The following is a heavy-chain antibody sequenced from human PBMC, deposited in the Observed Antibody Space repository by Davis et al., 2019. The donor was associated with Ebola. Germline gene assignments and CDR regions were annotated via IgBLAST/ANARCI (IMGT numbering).Heavy chain of an antibody. V-gene: IGHV3-30*02. Sequence: GESLKISCAASGFTFSSYGMHWVRQAPGKGLEWVAVIWYDGSNKYYADSVKGRFTISRDNSKNTLYLQMNSLRAEDTALYYCAKGSYGDYSSPVDYWGQGTLVTASS. CDR1: GFTFSSYG. CDR2: IWYDGSNK. CDR3: AKGSYGDYSSPVDY. D-gene: IGHD4-17*01. J-gene: IGHJ4*02.